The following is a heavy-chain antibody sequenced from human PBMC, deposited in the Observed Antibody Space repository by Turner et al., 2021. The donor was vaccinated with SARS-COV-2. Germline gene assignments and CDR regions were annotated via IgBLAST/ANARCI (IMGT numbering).Heavy chain of an antibody. Sequence: QLQLQESDPGLVKPSETLSLTCTVSGGSISSSSYYWGWIRQPPGKGLEWFGNIFYSGGTYYNPSLKSRVTISVDPSKNQFSLKLTSVTAADTAVYYCARLMDTAMDYYGTDVWGQGTTVTVSS. V-gene: IGHV4-39*01. D-gene: IGHD5-18*01. CDR2: IFYSGGT. J-gene: IGHJ6*02. CDR3: ARLMDTAMDYYGTDV. CDR1: GGSISSSSYY.